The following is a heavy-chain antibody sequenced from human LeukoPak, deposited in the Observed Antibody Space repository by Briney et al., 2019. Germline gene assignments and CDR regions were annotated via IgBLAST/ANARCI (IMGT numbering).Heavy chain of an antibody. Sequence: ASVKVSCKASGGTFSSYAISWVRQASGQGLEWMGGIIPIFGTANYAQKFQGRVTITADESTSTAYMELSSLRSEDTAVYYCARGDVAVAGFDYWGQGTLVTVSS. CDR2: IIPIFGTA. CDR3: ARGDVAVAGFDY. V-gene: IGHV1-69*13. J-gene: IGHJ4*02. CDR1: GGTFSSYA. D-gene: IGHD6-19*01.